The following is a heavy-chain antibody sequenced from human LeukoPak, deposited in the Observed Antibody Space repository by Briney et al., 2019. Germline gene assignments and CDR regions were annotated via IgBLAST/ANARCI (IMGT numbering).Heavy chain of an antibody. CDR2: IYYSGST. V-gene: IGHV4-39*07. J-gene: IGHJ3*02. D-gene: IGHD6-13*01. CDR1: GGSISSSSYY. Sequence: PSETLSLTCTVSGGSISSSSYYWGWIRQPPGKGLEWIGSIYYSGSTYYNPSLKSRVTISVDTSKNQFSLKLSSVTAADTAVYYCARGGIAAAGPSANAFDIWGQGTMVTVSS. CDR3: ARGGIAAAGPSANAFDI.